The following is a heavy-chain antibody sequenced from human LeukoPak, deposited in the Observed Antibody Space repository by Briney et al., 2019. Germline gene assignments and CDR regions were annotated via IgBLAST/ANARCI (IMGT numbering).Heavy chain of an antibody. V-gene: IGHV1-2*02. CDR3: ASSSSSPVGFYMDV. D-gene: IGHD6-6*01. J-gene: IGHJ6*03. CDR2: INPNSGGT. Sequence: ASVKVSCKASGYTFTGYYMHWVRQAPGQGLEWMGWINPNSGGTNYAQKFQGRVTMTRDTSISTAYMELRSLRSDDTAVYYCASSSSSPVGFYMDVWGKGTTVTVSS. CDR1: GYTFTGYY.